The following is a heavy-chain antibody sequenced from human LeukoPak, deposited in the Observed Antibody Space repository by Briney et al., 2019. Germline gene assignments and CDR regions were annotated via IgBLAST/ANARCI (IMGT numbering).Heavy chain of an antibody. CDR2: IWSDGSHE. Sequence: GGSLRLSCAASGFSFNNFGMHWVRQAPGKGLEWVAVIWSDGSHEYYDDSVKGRFTISRDNSEHTLYLQMNSLRAADTSIYFCAKDANEFGDSYFDSWGQGTLVTVSS. V-gene: IGHV3-33*06. CDR3: AKDANEFGDSYFDS. CDR1: GFSFNNFG. D-gene: IGHD3-10*01. J-gene: IGHJ5*01.